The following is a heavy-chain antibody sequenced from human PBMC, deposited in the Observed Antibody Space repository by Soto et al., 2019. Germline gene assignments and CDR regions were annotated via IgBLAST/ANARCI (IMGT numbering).Heavy chain of an antibody. CDR3: AREDNTDYVWGSYRPNRFDY. Sequence: ASVKVSCKASGYTFTSYYMHWVRQAPGQGLEWMGIINPSGGSTSYAQKFQGRDTMTRDTSTSTVYMELSSLRSEDTAVYYCAREDNTDYVWGSYRPNRFDYWGQGTLVTVSS. D-gene: IGHD3-16*02. CDR1: GYTFTSYY. CDR2: INPSGGST. J-gene: IGHJ4*02. V-gene: IGHV1-46*01.